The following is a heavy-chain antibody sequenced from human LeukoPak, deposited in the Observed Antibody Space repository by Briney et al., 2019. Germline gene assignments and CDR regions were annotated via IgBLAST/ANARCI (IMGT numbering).Heavy chain of an antibody. CDR3: ARDGAMAGAFDI. CDR1: GFTFSSYS. Sequence: GGSLRLSCAASGFTFSSYSMDWVRPAPGKGLEWVSSISSSSSYIYYADSVKGRFTISRDNAKNSLYLQMNSLRAEDTAVYYCARDGAMAGAFDIWGQGTMVTVSS. D-gene: IGHD5-18*01. CDR2: ISSSSSYI. V-gene: IGHV3-21*01. J-gene: IGHJ3*02.